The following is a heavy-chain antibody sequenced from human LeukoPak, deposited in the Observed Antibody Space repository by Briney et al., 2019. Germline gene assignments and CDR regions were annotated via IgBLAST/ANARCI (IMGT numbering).Heavy chain of an antibody. D-gene: IGHD3/OR15-3a*01. CDR2: VNHHGRT. V-gene: IGHV4-34*01. Sequence: SETLSLTCAVYGGSFSDYRWSWIRQPPGKGLQWVGEVNHHGRTDYSPSLTSRVTISVDTSKSQFYLKLTSVTAADTAVYFCVRGHISMDPQIVWTGYYRTDWFDPWGQGTLVTVSS. J-gene: IGHJ5*02. CDR3: VRGHISMDPQIVWTGYYRTDWFDP. CDR1: GGSFSDYR.